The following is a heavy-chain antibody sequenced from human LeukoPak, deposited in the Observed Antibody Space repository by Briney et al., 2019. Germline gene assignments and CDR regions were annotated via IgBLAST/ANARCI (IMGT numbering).Heavy chain of an antibody. CDR2: IKQDGSEK. CDR1: GFTFSNYW. V-gene: IGHV3-7*04. J-gene: IGHJ6*02. CDR3: VRAMDV. Sequence: PGGSLRLSCAASGFTFSNYWVNWVRQAPGKGLEWVANIKQDGSEKYYVDSVKGRFTISRDNAKNSLYLQMNSLRAEDTAVYYCVRAMDVWGQGTTVTVSS.